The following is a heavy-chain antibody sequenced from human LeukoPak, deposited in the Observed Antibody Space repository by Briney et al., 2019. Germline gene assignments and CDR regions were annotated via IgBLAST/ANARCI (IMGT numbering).Heavy chain of an antibody. D-gene: IGHD5-24*01. CDR3: ARLKRHYYYYMDV. CDR2: IYYSGST. Sequence: SETLSLTCTVSGGSISSSSYYWGWIRQPPGKGLEWIGSIYYSGSTYYNPSLKSRVTRSVDTSENQFSLKLSSVTAADTAVYYCARLKRHYYYYMDVWGKGTTVTVSS. CDR1: GGSISSSSYY. V-gene: IGHV4-39*01. J-gene: IGHJ6*03.